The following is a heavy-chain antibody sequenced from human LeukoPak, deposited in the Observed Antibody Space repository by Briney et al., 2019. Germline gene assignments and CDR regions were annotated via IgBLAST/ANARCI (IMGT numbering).Heavy chain of an antibody. CDR3: ATSWYSSSWYEGAFDI. CDR2: INPNSGGT. Sequence: GASVKVSCKASGYTFTGYYMHWVRQAPRQGLEWMGWINPNSGGTNYAQKFQGRVTMTRDTSISTAYMELSRLRSDDTAVYYCATSWYSSSWYEGAFDIWGQGTMVTVSS. V-gene: IGHV1-2*02. CDR1: GYTFTGYY. D-gene: IGHD6-13*01. J-gene: IGHJ3*02.